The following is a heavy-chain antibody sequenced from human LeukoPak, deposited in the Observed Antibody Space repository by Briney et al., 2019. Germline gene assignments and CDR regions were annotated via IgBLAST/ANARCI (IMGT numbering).Heavy chain of an antibody. J-gene: IGHJ4*02. D-gene: IGHD2-21*02. CDR1: GFTFSSYG. CDR2: IRYDGSNK. Sequence: TGGSLRLSCAASGFTFSSYGMHWVRQAPGKGLEWVAFIRYDGSNKYYADSAKGRFTISRGNSKNTLYLQMNSLRAEDTAVYYCAKGALDGDCLDYWGQGTLVTVSS. CDR3: AKGALDGDCLDY. V-gene: IGHV3-30*02.